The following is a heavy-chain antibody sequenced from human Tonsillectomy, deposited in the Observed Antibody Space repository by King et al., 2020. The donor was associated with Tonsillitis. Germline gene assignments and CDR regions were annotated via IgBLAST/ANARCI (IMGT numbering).Heavy chain of an antibody. V-gene: IGHV4-61*02. CDR1: GGSIRGGSFY. CDR3: ARARYSNFAANYYYVDV. J-gene: IGHJ6*03. CDR2: MHTSGTT. D-gene: IGHD4-11*01. Sequence: QLQESGPGLVKPSQTLSLSCTVSGGSIRGGSFYWTWIRQPAGKGLECIGRMHTSGTTNYSPALRSRVTMAIDTCKSQFSLNLTSVTAADTAGYYCARARYSNFAANYYYVDVWGKGTTVTVSS.